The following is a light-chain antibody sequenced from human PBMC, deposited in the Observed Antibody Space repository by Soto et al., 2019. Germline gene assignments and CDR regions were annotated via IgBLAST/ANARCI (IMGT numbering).Light chain of an antibody. CDR3: QHYNSYSEA. CDR1: QTISSW. V-gene: IGKV1-5*03. CDR2: KAS. Sequence: DIQMTQSPSTLPGPVGARVPITCRASQTISSWLAWYQQKPGKAPKLLIYKASTLKSGVPSRFSGSGSGTEFTLTISSLQPDDFATYYCQHYNSYSEAFGQGTKVDIK. J-gene: IGKJ1*01.